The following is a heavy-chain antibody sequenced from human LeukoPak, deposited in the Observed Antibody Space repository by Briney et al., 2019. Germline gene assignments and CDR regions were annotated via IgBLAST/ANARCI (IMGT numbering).Heavy chain of an antibody. CDR2: ITNDGSST. D-gene: IGHD5-12*01. CDR1: GLTFSSHW. J-gene: IGHJ4*02. CDR3: AKEQSAYSGYDAFDY. Sequence: GGSLRLSCAASGLTFSSHWMHWVRQAPGKGLVWVSRITNDGSSTTYADSVKGRFTISRDNSKNTLYLQMNSLRAEDTAVYYCAKEQSAYSGYDAFDYWGQGTLVTVSS. V-gene: IGHV3-74*01.